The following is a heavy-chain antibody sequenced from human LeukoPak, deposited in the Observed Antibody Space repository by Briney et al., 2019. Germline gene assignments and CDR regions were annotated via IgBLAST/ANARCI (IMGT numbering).Heavy chain of an antibody. Sequence: PSETLSLTCTVSGGSISSGGYYWSRIRQHPGKGLEWIGYIHYSGSTYYNPSLKSRITISVDTSNNQFSLRLSSVTAADTAVYFCARNWGGRWLQYPDYWGQGTLVTVSS. CDR3: ARNWGGRWLQYPDY. D-gene: IGHD5-24*01. CDR1: GGSISSGGYY. CDR2: IHYSGST. J-gene: IGHJ4*02. V-gene: IGHV4-31*03.